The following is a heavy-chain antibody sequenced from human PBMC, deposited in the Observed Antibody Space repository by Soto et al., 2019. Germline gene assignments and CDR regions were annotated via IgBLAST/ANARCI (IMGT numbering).Heavy chain of an antibody. J-gene: IGHJ6*02. V-gene: IGHV3-74*01. CDR1: GFSFSSYW. CDR2: MNEDGGTT. Sequence: GGSLRLSCAASGFSFSSYWMHWVRQVPGKGLVWVARMNEDGGTTDYADSVKGRFTISRDNAKNTLYLQVNSLRVEDTAVYYCASDLSGRADVWGQGTTVTVSS. CDR3: ASDLSGRADV. D-gene: IGHD3-10*01.